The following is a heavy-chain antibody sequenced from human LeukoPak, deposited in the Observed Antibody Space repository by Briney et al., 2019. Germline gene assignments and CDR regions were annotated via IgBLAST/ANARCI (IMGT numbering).Heavy chain of an antibody. D-gene: IGHD1-1*01. Sequence: SETLSLTCTVSGAAISDYFWSWIRQPAGKDLEWIGRISTTGSTYFNPSLQSRVTISVDRSKNQFSLKLSSVTAADTAVYYCARDVGQLYFDYWGQGTLVTVSS. J-gene: IGHJ4*02. CDR2: ISTTGST. CDR3: ARDVGQLYFDY. V-gene: IGHV4-4*07. CDR1: GAAISDYF.